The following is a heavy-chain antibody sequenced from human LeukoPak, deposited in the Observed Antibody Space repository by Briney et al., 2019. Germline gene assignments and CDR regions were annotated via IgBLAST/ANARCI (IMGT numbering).Heavy chain of an antibody. CDR3: ARVVSPGIAAAGDY. Sequence: SETLSLTCTASGGSISSSSYYWGWIRQPPGKGLEWIGSIYYSGSTYYNPSLKSRVTISVDTSKNQFSLKLSSVTAADTAVYYCARVVSPGIAAAGDYWGQGTLVTVSS. V-gene: IGHV4-39*01. CDR1: GGSISSSSYY. CDR2: IYYSGST. J-gene: IGHJ4*02. D-gene: IGHD6-13*01.